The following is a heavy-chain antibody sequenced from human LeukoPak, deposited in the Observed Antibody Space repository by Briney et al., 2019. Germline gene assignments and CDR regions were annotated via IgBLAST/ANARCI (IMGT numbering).Heavy chain of an antibody. CDR2: ISYDGSNK. J-gene: IGHJ5*02. V-gene: IGHV3-30*18. Sequence: GGSLRLSCAASGFTFSKYAMSWVRQAPGKGLEWVAIISYDGSNKYYADSVKGRFTISRDNSKNTLFLQMNSLRTEDTAVYYCAEDRYSTHNWFDPWGQGTLVTVSS. CDR1: GFTFSKYA. D-gene: IGHD5-12*01. CDR3: AEDRYSTHNWFDP.